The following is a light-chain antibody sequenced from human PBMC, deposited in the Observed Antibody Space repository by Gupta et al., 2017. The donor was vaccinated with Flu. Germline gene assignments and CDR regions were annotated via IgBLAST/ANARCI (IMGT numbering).Light chain of an antibody. Sequence: QSVLTPPPSVSAAPGQKVTISCSGSSPNIGNNYVSWYQQLPGAAPKLLIYEGNKRPSGIPDRFSASKSGTSATLGITGLQTGDEADYYCGTWDSSLSAGVFGGGTKLTVL. CDR3: GTWDSSLSAGV. V-gene: IGLV1-51*02. CDR1: SPNIGNNY. J-gene: IGLJ3*02. CDR2: EGN.